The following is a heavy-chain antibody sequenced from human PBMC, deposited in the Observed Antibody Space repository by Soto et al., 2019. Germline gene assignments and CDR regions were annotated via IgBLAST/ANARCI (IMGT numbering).Heavy chain of an antibody. V-gene: IGHV3-23*01. CDR2: ITSSGGST. CDR3: AKASSWYPYFDC. Sequence: EVQLLESGGGLVQPGGSLRLSCAASGFTFSSYAMSWVRQAPGKGLEWVSSITSSGGSTYSADSVKGRFTISRDNSKDTLYLQMSGLRAEDTALYYCAKASSWYPYFDCWGQGTLVTVSS. CDR1: GFTFSSYA. J-gene: IGHJ4*02. D-gene: IGHD6-13*01.